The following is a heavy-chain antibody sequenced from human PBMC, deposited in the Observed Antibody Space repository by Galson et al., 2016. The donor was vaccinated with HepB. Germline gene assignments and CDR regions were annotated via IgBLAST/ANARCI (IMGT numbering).Heavy chain of an antibody. D-gene: IGHD6-19*01. CDR2: ISYDGSHK. CDR3: ARDRKQWTGFDY. J-gene: IGHJ4*02. Sequence: SLRLSCAASGFTFSSYAMHWVRQAPGKGLEWVAVISYDGSHKYYADSVKGRFTISRDNSKNTLYLQMNSLRAEDTAVYYCARDRKQWTGFDYWGQGTLVTVSS. V-gene: IGHV3-30*04. CDR1: GFTFSSYA.